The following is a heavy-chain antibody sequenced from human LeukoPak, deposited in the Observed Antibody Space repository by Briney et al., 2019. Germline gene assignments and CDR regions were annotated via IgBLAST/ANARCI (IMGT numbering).Heavy chain of an antibody. V-gene: IGHV3-30*02. J-gene: IGHJ5*02. CDR1: GFTFSSYG. D-gene: IGHD6-13*01. CDR2: IRYDGSNK. Sequence: GGSLRLSCAASGFTFSSYGMHWVRQAPGKGLEWVAFIRYDGSNKYYADSVKGRFTISRDNAKNSLYLQMNSLRAEDTAVYYCARGGNIAAAGYNWFDPWGQGTLVTVSS. CDR3: ARGGNIAAAGYNWFDP.